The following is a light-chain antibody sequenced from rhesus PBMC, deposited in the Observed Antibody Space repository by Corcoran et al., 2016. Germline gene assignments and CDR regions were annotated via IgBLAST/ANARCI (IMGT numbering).Light chain of an antibody. CDR1: QSISSW. V-gene: IGKV1-22*01. J-gene: IGKJ1*01. CDR2: KAS. Sequence: DIQMTQSPSSLSASVGDTVTITCRASQSISSWLAWYQQKPGKAPKLLIYKASSLQSGVPSRFSGSGYGTYFTLTISSLQSEDLGTYYCQQYSSSPRTFGQGTKVEIK. CDR3: QQYSSSPRT.